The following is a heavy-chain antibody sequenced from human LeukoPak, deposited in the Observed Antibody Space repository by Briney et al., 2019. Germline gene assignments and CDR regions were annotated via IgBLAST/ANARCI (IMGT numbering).Heavy chain of an antibody. J-gene: IGHJ1*01. V-gene: IGHV3-74*01. CDR3: ARAPSEIGGYYPEYFRH. D-gene: IGHD3-22*01. CDR2: IKSDGST. Sequence: GGSLRLSCAASGFTFSSYWMHWVRQIPGKGLVWVSRIKSDGSTNYADSVKGRFTISRDNAKNTLSLQMNSLRAEDTGVYYCARAPSEIGGYYPEYFRHWGQAPWSPSPQ. CDR1: GFTFSSYW.